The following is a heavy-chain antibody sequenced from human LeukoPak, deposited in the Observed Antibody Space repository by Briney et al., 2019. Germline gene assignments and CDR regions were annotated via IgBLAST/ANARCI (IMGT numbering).Heavy chain of an antibody. Sequence: SETLSLTCTVSGGSTSSDYWSWIRQPPGKGLEWIGYIYYSGSTNYNPSLKSRVTISVDTSKNQFSLKLSSVTAADTAVYYCARSRAPVYFDCWGQGTLVTVSS. J-gene: IGHJ4*02. CDR2: IYYSGST. V-gene: IGHV4-59*01. CDR1: GGSTSSDY. CDR3: ARSRAPVYFDC.